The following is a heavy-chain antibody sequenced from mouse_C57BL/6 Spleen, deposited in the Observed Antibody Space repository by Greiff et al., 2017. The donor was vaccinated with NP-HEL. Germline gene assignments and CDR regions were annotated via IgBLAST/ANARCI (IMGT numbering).Heavy chain of an antibody. CDR3: AREGHGRDSSGDGWFAY. J-gene: IGHJ3*01. CDR2: INPSNGGT. D-gene: IGHD3-2*02. CDR1: GYTFTSYW. V-gene: IGHV1-53*01. Sequence: QVQLQQPGTELVKPGASVKLSCKASGYTFTSYWMHWVKQRPGQGLEWIGNINPSNGGTNYNEKFKSQATLTVDKSSSTAYMQLSSLTSEDSAVYYCAREGHGRDSSGDGWFAYWGQGTLVTVSA.